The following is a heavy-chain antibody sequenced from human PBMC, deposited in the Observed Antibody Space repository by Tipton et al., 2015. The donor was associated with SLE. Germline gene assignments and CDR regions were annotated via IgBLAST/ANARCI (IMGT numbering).Heavy chain of an antibody. CDR3: ASYYYDSSGGY. CDR1: GGSISSGSYY. V-gene: IGHV4-61*09. J-gene: IGHJ4*02. CDR2: IYTSGST. D-gene: IGHD3-22*01. Sequence: LRLSCTVSGGSISSGSYYWNWIRQPAGKGLEWIGYIYTSGSTNYNPSLKSRVTISVDTSKNQFSLKLSSVTAADTAVYYCASYYYDSSGGYWGQGTLVTVSS.